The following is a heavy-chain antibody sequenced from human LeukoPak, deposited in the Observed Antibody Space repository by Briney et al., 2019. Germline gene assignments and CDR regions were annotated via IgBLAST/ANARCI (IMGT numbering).Heavy chain of an antibody. CDR1: GGTFSSYA. CDR2: IIPILGIA. V-gene: IGHV1-69*04. Sequence: GASVKVSCKASGGTFSSYAISWVRQAPGQGLEWMGRIIPILGIANYAQKFQGRVTITADKSTSTAYIELSSLRSEDTDVYYCAVHYSDSSGYFDYWGQGTLVTVSS. D-gene: IGHD3-22*01. CDR3: AVHYSDSSGYFDY. J-gene: IGHJ4*02.